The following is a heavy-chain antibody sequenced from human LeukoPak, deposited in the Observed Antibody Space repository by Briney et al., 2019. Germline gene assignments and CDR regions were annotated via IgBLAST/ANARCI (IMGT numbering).Heavy chain of an antibody. CDR2: IHSGGTT. CDR3: VRDIPDGYTYGHYYYYMDV. D-gene: IGHD5-18*01. Sequence: SETLSLTCTVFGGSINRYYWTWIRQPAGKGLEWIGRIHSGGTTNYNPSLESRINLSVDTSQNQVSLRLGYVTAADTAVYFCVRDIPDGYTYGHYYYYMDVWGKGTTVTVSS. J-gene: IGHJ6*03. CDR1: GGSINRYY. V-gene: IGHV4-4*07.